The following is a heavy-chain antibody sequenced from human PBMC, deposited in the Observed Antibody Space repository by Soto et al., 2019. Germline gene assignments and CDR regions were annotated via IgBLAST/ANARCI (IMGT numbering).Heavy chain of an antibody. CDR2: LYTFGEG. CDR1: GLDVKAIY. Sequence: EVRLAESGGGVIHPGGSLRLSCAVSGLDVKAIYMSWLRRAPGKGLEWVAGLYTFGEGYYADFAAGRFTIARHESENTLLLEMIDLTIEDTAIYYWARDKDFGAYPFALWCQGTLVTVSS. D-gene: IGHD4-17*01. V-gene: IGHV3-53*01. CDR3: ARDKDFGAYPFAL. J-gene: IGHJ1*01.